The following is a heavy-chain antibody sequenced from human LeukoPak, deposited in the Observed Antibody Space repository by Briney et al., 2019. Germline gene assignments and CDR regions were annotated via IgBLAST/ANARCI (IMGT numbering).Heavy chain of an antibody. V-gene: IGHV3-48*04. Sequence: GGSLRLSCAASGFSFSDYSMNWVRRAPGKGLEWISYISDSSRTMYYTDSVKGRFTISRDNAKNSLYLQMSSLRVDDTALYFCASALGYDESRDYWGQGTLVTVSS. CDR2: ISDSSRTM. D-gene: IGHD5-12*01. CDR1: GFSFSDYS. CDR3: ASALGYDESRDY. J-gene: IGHJ4*02.